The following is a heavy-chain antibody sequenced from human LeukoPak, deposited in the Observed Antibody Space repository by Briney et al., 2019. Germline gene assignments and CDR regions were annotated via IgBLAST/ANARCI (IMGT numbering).Heavy chain of an antibody. CDR3: AKLPLRGSPSDY. Sequence: GGSLRLSCAASGFTFSNYGVHWVRQAPGKGLEWVAFIQYDGSNKYYADSVNGRLTISRDNSKNTLYLQMNSLRAEDTAVYYCAKLPLRGSPSDYWGQGTLVTVSS. D-gene: IGHD1-26*01. V-gene: IGHV3-30*02. CDR1: GFTFSNYG. CDR2: IQYDGSNK. J-gene: IGHJ4*02.